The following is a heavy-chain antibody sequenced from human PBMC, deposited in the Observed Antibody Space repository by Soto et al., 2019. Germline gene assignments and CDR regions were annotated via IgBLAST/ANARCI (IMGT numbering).Heavy chain of an antibody. D-gene: IGHD3-10*01. CDR3: ARDGTPSYPVYYYGSGTNWFDP. Sequence: SETLSLTCTVSGGSISSYYWSWIRQPPGKGLEWIGYIYYSGSTNYNPSLKSRVTISVDTSKNQFSLKLSSVTAADTAVYYCARDGTPSYPVYYYGSGTNWFDPWGQGTLVTVSS. CDR1: GGSISSYY. V-gene: IGHV4-59*01. J-gene: IGHJ5*02. CDR2: IYYSGST.